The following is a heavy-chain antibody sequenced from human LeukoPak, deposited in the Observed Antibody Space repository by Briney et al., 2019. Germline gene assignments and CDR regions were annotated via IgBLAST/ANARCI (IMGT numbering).Heavy chain of an antibody. Sequence: GGSLRLSCVASGFTFSDYWMTWVRQAPGKGLEWVAHIKQDGSEKYYVDSVKGRFTISRDNAKNLVYLQINSLRAEDTPVYYCARGWNYAFRFDYWGQGTLVTVSS. CDR1: GFTFSDYW. CDR3: ARGWNYAFRFDY. J-gene: IGHJ4*02. CDR2: IKQDGSEK. D-gene: IGHD1-7*01. V-gene: IGHV3-7*01.